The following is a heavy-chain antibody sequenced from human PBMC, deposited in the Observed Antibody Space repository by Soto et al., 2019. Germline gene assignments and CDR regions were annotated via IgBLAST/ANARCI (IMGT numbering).Heavy chain of an antibody. CDR2: IYPGDSDT. CDR3: ARSGGYAYDRPIPEHFFDH. D-gene: IGHD5-18*01. CDR1: GDIFGTSL. V-gene: IGHV5-51*01. J-gene: IGHJ4*02. Sequence: XESLKISRKGSGDIFGTSLVVWVRQMPGKGLDWMGVIYPGDSDTKYSPSFEGQIIMSVDMSISTAYLQLNSLKASDTATYFCARSGGYAYDRPIPEHFFDHWGQGTLVTVSS.